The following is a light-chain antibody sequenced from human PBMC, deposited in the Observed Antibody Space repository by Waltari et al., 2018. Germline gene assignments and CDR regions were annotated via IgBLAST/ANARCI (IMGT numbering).Light chain of an antibody. CDR1: RSNLGKNN. CDR2: SNN. Sequence: QSVLTQPPSVSGTPGQRVTISCSGSRSNLGKNNVNWYQQVPGTAPKLLSFSNNQRSSGVPDRFSGSKSGTSASLAISGLQSEDEADYFCAAWDDSLNGLFGGGTKLTVL. V-gene: IGLV1-44*01. J-gene: IGLJ2*01. CDR3: AAWDDSLNGL.